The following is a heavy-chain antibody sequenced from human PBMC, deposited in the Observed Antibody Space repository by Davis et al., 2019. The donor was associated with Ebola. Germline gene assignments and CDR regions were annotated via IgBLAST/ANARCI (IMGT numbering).Heavy chain of an antibody. D-gene: IGHD3-10*01. CDR3: ATLANGDPLPLDY. J-gene: IGHJ4*02. Sequence: PGGSLRLSCVASGFTFSSYWMHWVRQVPGKGLLWVSRMNNDGSTIDYADSVKGRFTISRDNSKNTLYLQMNSLRAEDTAVYYCATLANGDPLPLDYWGQGTLVTVSS. V-gene: IGHV3-74*01. CDR2: MNNDGSTI. CDR1: GFTFSSYW.